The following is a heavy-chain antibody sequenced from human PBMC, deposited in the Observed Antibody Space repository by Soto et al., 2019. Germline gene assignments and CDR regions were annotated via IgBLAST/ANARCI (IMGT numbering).Heavy chain of an antibody. J-gene: IGHJ4*02. CDR3: ARGGITAVRNYYFDH. CDR1: GDSISSSEW. V-gene: IGHV4-4*02. CDR2: IHHSGPT. Sequence: QVQLQESGPELVKPSGTLCLNCKVSGDSISSSEWWSWVRQPPGKGLEWIAEIHHSGPTNYNPSLLSRVTITVDKSKNQISLRLSSVTAADTAVYYCARGGITAVRNYYFDHWGQGTLVTVSS. D-gene: IGHD1-20*01.